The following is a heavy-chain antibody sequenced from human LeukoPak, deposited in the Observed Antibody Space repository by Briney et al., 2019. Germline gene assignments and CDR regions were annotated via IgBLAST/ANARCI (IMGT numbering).Heavy chain of an antibody. V-gene: IGHV3-23*01. D-gene: IGHD5-12*01. CDR3: AKEGYSGYDSKYYFAMDV. J-gene: IGHJ6*02. CDR1: GFTFSSYA. CDR2: IRGIGDGT. Sequence: GGSLRLSCAASGFTFSSYAMTWVRQAPWKGLEWVSSIRGIGDGTSYADSVKGRFTISRDNSKNTLYLQMTSLRVEDTAVYYCAKEGYSGYDSKYYFAMDVWGQGTTVTVSS.